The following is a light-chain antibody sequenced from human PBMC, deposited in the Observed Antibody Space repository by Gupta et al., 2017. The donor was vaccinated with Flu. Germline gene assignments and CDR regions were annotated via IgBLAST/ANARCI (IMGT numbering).Light chain of an antibody. CDR1: QSLLHSNGYNY. Sequence: DIVMTQSPLSLPVTPGEPASISCRSSQSLLHSNGYNYLDWYLQKPGQSPQLLIYLGSNRASGVPDRFSGSGSGTDFTLKISRGEAEDVGVYYCMQVLQTPPRAFGQGTKVEIK. CDR3: MQVLQTPPRA. J-gene: IGKJ1*01. CDR2: LGS. V-gene: IGKV2-28*01.